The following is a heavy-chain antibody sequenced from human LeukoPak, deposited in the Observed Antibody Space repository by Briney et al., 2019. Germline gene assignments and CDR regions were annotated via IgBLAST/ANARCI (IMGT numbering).Heavy chain of an antibody. J-gene: IGHJ4*02. CDR3: ARGYGSGSYYKY. CDR2: INPNSGGT. D-gene: IGHD3-10*01. CDR1: GYTFTGYY. Sequence: ASVKVSCKASGYTFTGYYMHWVRQAPGQGLEWMGWINPNSGGTNYAQKFQGRVTVTRDTSISTAYMELSRLRSDNTAVYYCARGYGSGSYYKYWGQGTLVTVSS. V-gene: IGHV1-2*02.